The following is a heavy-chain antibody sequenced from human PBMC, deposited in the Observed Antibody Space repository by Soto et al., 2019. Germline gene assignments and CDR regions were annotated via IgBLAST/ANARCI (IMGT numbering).Heavy chain of an antibody. Sequence: GALRRSRAASGFTFSSCGLHWVPQAPGKGLEYVSSISSNGGSTYDANSVKGRFTISRDNSKNTLYLQMGSLRAEDMAVFYCARDWYAPWKYPRIDYWGQG. CDR3: ARDWYAPWKYPRIDY. V-gene: IGHV3-64*01. CDR1: GFTFSSCG. J-gene: IGHJ4*02. D-gene: IGHD2-8*01. CDR2: ISSNGGST.